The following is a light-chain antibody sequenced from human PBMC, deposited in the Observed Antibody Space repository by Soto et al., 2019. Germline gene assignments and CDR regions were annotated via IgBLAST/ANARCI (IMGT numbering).Light chain of an antibody. Sequence: QSVLTQPPSASGSPGQSVAISCTGTSSDVGGYNYVSWYQQHPGKAPKLMIYEVSKRPSGVPDRFSGSKSGNTASLTVSGLQAEDEAHYYCSSDAGSRVFGGGTKLTVL. CDR3: SSDAGSRV. CDR2: EVS. V-gene: IGLV2-8*01. CDR1: SSDVGGYNY. J-gene: IGLJ3*02.